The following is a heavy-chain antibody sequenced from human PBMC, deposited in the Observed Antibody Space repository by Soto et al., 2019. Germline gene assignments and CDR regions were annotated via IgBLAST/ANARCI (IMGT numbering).Heavy chain of an antibody. D-gene: IGHD2-15*01. J-gene: IGHJ4*02. CDR2: IRQDGGEK. Sequence: GGSLRLSCVGSGFTFGSFWMRWVRQAPGKGLEWVADIRQDGGEKYYGDSVKGRFTISRDNAKNSLYLEMNSLRDEDTAVYYCARPRGHRDGGSCFPPDSWAQGALVTGSS. CDR1: GFTFGSFW. V-gene: IGHV3-7*01. CDR3: ARPRGHRDGGSCFPPDS.